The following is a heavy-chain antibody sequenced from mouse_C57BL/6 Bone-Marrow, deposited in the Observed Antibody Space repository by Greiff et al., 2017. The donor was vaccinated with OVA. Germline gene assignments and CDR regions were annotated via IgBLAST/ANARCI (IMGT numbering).Heavy chain of an antibody. D-gene: IGHD2-3*01. CDR3: ARPGRLLPPMGY. J-gene: IGHJ4*01. CDR1: GFTFSDYG. V-gene: IGHV5-17*01. Sequence: EVQLVESGGGLVKPGGSLKLSCAASGFTFSDYGMHWVRQAPEKGLEWVAYISSGSSTIYYADTVKGRFTISRDNAKNTLFLQKTSLRSEDTAMYYCARPGRLLPPMGYWGQGTSVTVSS. CDR2: ISSGSSTI.